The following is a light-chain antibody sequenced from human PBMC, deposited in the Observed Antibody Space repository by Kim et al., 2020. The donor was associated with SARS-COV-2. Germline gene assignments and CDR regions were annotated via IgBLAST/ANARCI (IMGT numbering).Light chain of an antibody. Sequence: VSPAETATLSCRPSQRFNTNFAWYPQTPGQAPRLLIYGASSRASGVPARFSGSGSGTEFTLPISSLQPADFAVYYCQQFNNWPLYSFGQGTKLEI. V-gene: IGKV3-15*01. J-gene: IGKJ2*03. CDR3: QQFNNWPLYS. CDR1: QRFNTN. CDR2: GAS.